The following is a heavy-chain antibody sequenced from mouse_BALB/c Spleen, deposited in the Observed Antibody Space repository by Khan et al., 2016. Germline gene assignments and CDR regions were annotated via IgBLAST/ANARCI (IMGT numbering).Heavy chain of an antibody. CDR1: FFTFLPYL. V-gene: IGHV6-6*02. Sequence: EVKLEESGVVFVQPGGSMKLSFVASFFTFLPYLLNWVRQSPEKGLEWVAEIRLKSDDYVTHYAESVKGRFTISRDDSKSSVYLQMNNLRAEDTGIYYCWILLWGQGTTLPVSS. CDR3: WILL. CDR2: IRLKSDDYVT. J-gene: IGHJ2*01.